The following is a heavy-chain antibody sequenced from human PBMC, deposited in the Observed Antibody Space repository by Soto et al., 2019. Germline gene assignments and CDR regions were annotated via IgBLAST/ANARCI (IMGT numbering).Heavy chain of an antibody. CDR3: TFSDSSEVDH. CDR1: GFTFSGYG. D-gene: IGHD6-6*01. CDR2: VSYDGHNK. J-gene: IGHJ4*02. V-gene: IGHV3-30*03. Sequence: VQLVESGGDVVQPGKSLTLSCGASGFTFSGYGMHWVRQAPGNGLEWVSFVSYDGHNKYYGDSVRGRFTIARDNSKRTLFLHMNSLRKEDTAVYYRTFSDSSEVDHWGQGALVTVSA.